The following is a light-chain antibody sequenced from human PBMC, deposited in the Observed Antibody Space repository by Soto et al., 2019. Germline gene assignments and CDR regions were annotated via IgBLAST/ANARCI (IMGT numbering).Light chain of an antibody. J-gene: IGKJ2*01. CDR3: QQYNNWPPYT. CDR1: QSVSSN. Sequence: EIVMTQSPATLSVSPGERATLSCRASQSVSSNLAWYQQKPAQAPRLLIYGASTSATGIPARFSGSGSGTEFTLTISSLQSEDFAVYYCQQYNNWPPYTFGQVTKLEIK. V-gene: IGKV3-15*01. CDR2: GAS.